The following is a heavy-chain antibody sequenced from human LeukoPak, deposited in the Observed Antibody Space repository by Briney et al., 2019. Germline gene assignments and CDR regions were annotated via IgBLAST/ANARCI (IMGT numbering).Heavy chain of an antibody. V-gene: IGHV3-23*01. CDR3: AKTGPYYFDY. CDR2: FGGSGAT. D-gene: IGHD2-8*02. J-gene: IGHJ4*02. Sequence: GGSLRLSCAASGFTFSKSGMTWVRQAPGKGLEWVSTFGGSGATYYADSVKGRFTISRDNSNNTLSLQMNSPRAEDTAVYYCAKTGPYYFDYWGQGTLVTVSS. CDR1: GFTFSKSG.